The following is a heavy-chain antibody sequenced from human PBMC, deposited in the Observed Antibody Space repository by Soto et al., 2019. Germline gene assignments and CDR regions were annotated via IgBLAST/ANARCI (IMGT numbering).Heavy chain of an antibody. V-gene: IGHV4-34*01. J-gene: IGHJ4*02. D-gene: IGHD3-3*01. CDR1: GGSFSGYY. CDR3: ARLYDFWSGYYLKYFDY. Sequence: SETLSLTCAVYGGSFSGYYWSWIRQPPGKGLEWIGEINHRGSTNHNPSLKSRVTISVDRSKNQFSLKLSSVTAADTAVYYCARLYDFWSGYYLKYFDYWGQGILVTVSS. CDR2: INHRGST.